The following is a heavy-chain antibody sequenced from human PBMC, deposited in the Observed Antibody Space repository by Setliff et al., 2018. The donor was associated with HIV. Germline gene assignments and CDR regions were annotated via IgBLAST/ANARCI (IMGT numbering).Heavy chain of an antibody. V-gene: IGHV4-34*01. J-gene: IGHJ5*02. D-gene: IGHD3-10*01. Sequence: NPSETLSLTCAVYGGSFSGYYWSWIRQPPGKGLEWIGEINHSGSTNYKPSLKSRVTISVDTSKNQFSLKLTSVTAADTAVYYCASEFGPVLDWFDPWGQGTLVTVSS. CDR2: INHSGST. CDR1: GGSFSGYY. CDR3: ASEFGPVLDWFDP.